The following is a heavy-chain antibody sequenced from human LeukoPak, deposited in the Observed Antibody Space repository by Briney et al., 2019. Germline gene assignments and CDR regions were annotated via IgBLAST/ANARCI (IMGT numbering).Heavy chain of an antibody. CDR3: ARNIWFGESADAFDI. J-gene: IGHJ3*02. V-gene: IGHV1-2*02. Sequence: GASVKVSCKASGYTFTGYYMHWVRQAPVQGLEWMGWINPNSGGTNYAQKFQGRVTMTRDKSIRTAYMELSRLTSDDTAVYYCARNIWFGESADAFDIWGQGTMVTVSS. CDR2: INPNSGGT. CDR1: GYTFTGYY. D-gene: IGHD3-10*01.